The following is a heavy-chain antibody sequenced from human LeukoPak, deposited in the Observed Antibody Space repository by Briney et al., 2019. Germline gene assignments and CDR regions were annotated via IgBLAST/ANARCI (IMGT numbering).Heavy chain of an antibody. CDR2: INHSGST. J-gene: IGHJ4*02. CDR1: GGSISSYY. D-gene: IGHD3-3*01. V-gene: IGHV4-34*01. CDR3: ARGLIMYYDFWSGYSDYFDY. Sequence: SETLSLTCTVSGGSISSYYWSWIRQPPGKGLEWIGEINHSGSTNYNPSLKSRVTISVDTSKNQFSLKLSFVTAADTAVYYCARGLIMYYDFWSGYSDYFDYWGQGTLVTVSS.